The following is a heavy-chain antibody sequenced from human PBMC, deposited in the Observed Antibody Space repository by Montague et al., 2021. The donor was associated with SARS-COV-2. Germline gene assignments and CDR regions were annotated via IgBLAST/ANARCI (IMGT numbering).Heavy chain of an antibody. J-gene: IGHJ6*02. V-gene: IGHV6-1*01. CDR2: TYYRSKWYN. D-gene: IGHD1-1*01. Sequence: CAISGDSVVDNSATWDGLTQSPSRDLEWLGRTYYRSKWYNDYAVSVRGRVTINPDTSKNQFSLQLNSVTPEDTAIYYCTSGREGNYNVMDVWGQGTTVTVSS. CDR1: GDSVVDNSAT. CDR3: TSGREGNYNVMDV.